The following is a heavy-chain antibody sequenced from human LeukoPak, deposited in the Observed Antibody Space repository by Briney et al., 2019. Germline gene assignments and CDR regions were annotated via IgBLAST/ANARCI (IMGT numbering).Heavy chain of an antibody. D-gene: IGHD3-16*02. CDR3: ARDLLFGGAIAPLDY. J-gene: IGHJ4*02. CDR1: GFTFSSYA. CDR2: ISGDGGST. Sequence: PGGSLRLSRTASGFTFSSYAMSWVRHAPGRGLEWVSIISGDGGSTYYADSVKGRFTISRDNSRNTLYLQMNSLRAEDTAEYYCARDLLFGGAIAPLDYWGQGTLVTVSS. V-gene: IGHV3-23*01.